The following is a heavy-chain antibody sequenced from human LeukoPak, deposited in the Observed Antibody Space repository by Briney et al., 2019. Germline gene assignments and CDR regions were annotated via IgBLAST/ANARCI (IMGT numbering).Heavy chain of an antibody. CDR3: AREPPASGYFDY. CDR1: GSALTSSY. J-gene: IGHJ4*02. CDR2: INPSDGGT. V-gene: IGHV1-46*01. Sequence: ASVKVSCKASGSALTSSYMHLERQAPGQGLEWMGIINPSDGGTSYAQKFQGRVTMTRDTSTSTVYMELSSLRSEDTAVYHCAREPPASGYFDYWGQGSLATVSS.